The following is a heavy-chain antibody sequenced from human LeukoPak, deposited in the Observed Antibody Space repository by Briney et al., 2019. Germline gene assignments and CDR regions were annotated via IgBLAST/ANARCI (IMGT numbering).Heavy chain of an antibody. V-gene: IGHV3-23*01. J-gene: IGHJ4*02. D-gene: IGHD1-26*01. Sequence: GGSLRLSCVASGFTFSSYAMSWVRQAPGKGLEWVSAISGGGASGGRTYYADAVKGRFTISRDNSKNTPYLQMNSLRAEDTAVYYCAKGLQWELPCDYWGQGTLVTVSS. CDR3: AKGLQWELPCDY. CDR2: ISGGGASGGRT. CDR1: GFTFSSYA.